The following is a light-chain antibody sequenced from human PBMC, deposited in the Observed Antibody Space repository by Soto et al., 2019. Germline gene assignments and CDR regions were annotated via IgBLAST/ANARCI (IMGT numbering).Light chain of an antibody. CDR1: QSVGSN. J-gene: IGKJ1*01. V-gene: IGKV3-15*01. CDR2: DAS. CDR3: QQSNNWPKT. Sequence: EIVMTQSPDTLSVSPGETATLSCRASQSVGSNLAWYQQKPGQAPRLLISDASTRAAGLPARFSGSGSGTEFTLTISSLQSEDFAVYYCQQSNNWPKTFGQVAKV.